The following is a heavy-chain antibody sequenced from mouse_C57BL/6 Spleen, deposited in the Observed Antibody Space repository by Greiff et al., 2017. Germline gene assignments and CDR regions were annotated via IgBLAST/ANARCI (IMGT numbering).Heavy chain of an antibody. CDR2: IYPRSGNT. D-gene: IGHD1-1*01. V-gene: IGHV1-81*01. J-gene: IGHJ4*01. Sequence: VQLQQSGAELARPGASVKLSCKASGYTFTSYGISWVKQRTGQGLEWIGEIYPRSGNTYYNEKFKGKATLTADKSSSTAYMELRSLTSEDSAVYFCASYYGSSYVDYAMDYWGQGTSVTVSS. CDR1: GYTFTSYG. CDR3: ASYYGSSYVDYAMDY.